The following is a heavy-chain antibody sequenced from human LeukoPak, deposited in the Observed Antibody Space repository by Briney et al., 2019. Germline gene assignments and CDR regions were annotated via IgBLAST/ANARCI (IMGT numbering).Heavy chain of an antibody. CDR2: TNAGNGNT. V-gene: IGHV1-3*01. CDR1: GYTFTSYA. CDR3: ARGRTRSYYYDSSDAFDI. Sequence: ASVNVSCKASGYTFTSYAMHWVRQAPGQRLEWMGWTNAGNGNTKYSQKFQGRVTITRDTSASTAYMELSSLRSEDTAVYYCARGRTRSYYYDSSDAFDIWGQGTMVTVSS. D-gene: IGHD3-22*01. J-gene: IGHJ3*02.